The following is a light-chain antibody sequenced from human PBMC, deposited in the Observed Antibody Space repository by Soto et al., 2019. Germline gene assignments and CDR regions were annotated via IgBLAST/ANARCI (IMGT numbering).Light chain of an antibody. J-gene: IGLJ1*01. CDR2: EGT. CDR1: NSDVGSYYL. Sequence: QSVLTQPASVSGSPGQSITISCTGTNSDVGSYYLVSWYQQHPGKAPKLIIYEGTKRPSGVSYRFSASKSVNTASLTITGLQAEDEADYYCCSFASTSPYVFGTGTKVTVL. CDR3: CSFASTSPYV. V-gene: IGLV2-23*01.